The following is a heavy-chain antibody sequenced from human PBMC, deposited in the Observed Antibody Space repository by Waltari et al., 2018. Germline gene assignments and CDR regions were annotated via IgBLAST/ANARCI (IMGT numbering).Heavy chain of an antibody. J-gene: IGHJ6*02. Sequence: QVQLVESGGGVVQPGRSLRLSCAASGFTFSSYGMHWVRHAPGKGLEWVAVIWYDGSNKYYADSVKGRFTISRDNSKNTLYLQMNSLRAEDTAVYYCARSVEDRDYYYYGMDVWGQGTTVTVSS. V-gene: IGHV3-33*01. CDR2: IWYDGSNK. CDR1: GFTFSSYG. CDR3: ARSVEDRDYYYYGMDV.